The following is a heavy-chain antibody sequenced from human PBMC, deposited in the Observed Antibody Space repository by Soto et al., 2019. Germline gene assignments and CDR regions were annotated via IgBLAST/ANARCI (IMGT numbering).Heavy chain of an antibody. D-gene: IGHD2-2*01. CDR2: MNPNSGNT. J-gene: IGHJ5*02. Sequence: QVQLVQSGAEVKKPGASVKVSCKASGYTFTSYDINWVRQATGQGLEWMGWMNPNSGNTGYAQKFQGRVTMTRNTSISTAYMELSSLRSEDTAVYYCARGIVLVPADHRWFDPWGQGTLVTVSS. CDR1: GYTFTSYD. CDR3: ARGIVLVPADHRWFDP. V-gene: IGHV1-8*01.